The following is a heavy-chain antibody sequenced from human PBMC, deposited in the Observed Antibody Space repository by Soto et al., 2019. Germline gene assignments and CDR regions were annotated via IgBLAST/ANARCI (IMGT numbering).Heavy chain of an antibody. CDR3: ARTYYDFWSGYWRWFDP. D-gene: IGHD3-3*01. CDR1: GGSISGYY. V-gene: IGHV4-59*01. J-gene: IGHJ5*02. CDR2: IYYSGST. Sequence: QVQLQESGPGLVKPSETLSLTCTVSGGSISGYYWSWIRQPPGKGLEWIGYIYYSGSTNYNPSLKSRVTISIDTSKNQFSLKLSFVTAADTAVYYCARTYYDFWSGYWRWFDPWGQGTLVTVSS.